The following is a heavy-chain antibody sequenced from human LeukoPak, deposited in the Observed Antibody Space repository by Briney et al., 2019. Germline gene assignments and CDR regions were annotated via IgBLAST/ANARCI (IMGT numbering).Heavy chain of an antibody. CDR1: GFTFSSYG. D-gene: IGHD2-21*01. V-gene: IGHV3-30*02. Sequence: GGSLRLSCAASGFTFSSYGMHWVRQAPGKGLEWVAFIRYDGSNKYYADSVKGRFTISRDNSKNTLYPQMNSLRAEDTAVYYCASLWSQPDAFDIWGQGTMVTVSS. J-gene: IGHJ3*02. CDR2: IRYDGSNK. CDR3: ASLWSQPDAFDI.